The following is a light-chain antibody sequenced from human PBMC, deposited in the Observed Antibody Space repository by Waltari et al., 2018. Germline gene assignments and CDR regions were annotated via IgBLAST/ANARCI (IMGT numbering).Light chain of an antibody. V-gene: IGKV3-15*01. Sequence: EIVMTQSPATLSVSPGGRATLSSRASQSVSSNLAWYQQKPGQAPRLLIYGASTRATGIPARFSGSGSGTEFTLTISSLQSEDFAVYYCQQYNNWPRTFGQGTKLEIK. CDR1: QSVSSN. CDR3: QQYNNWPRT. J-gene: IGKJ2*01. CDR2: GAS.